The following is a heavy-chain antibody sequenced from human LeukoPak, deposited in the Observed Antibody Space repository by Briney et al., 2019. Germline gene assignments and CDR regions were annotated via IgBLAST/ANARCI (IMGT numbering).Heavy chain of an antibody. V-gene: IGHV3-48*03. CDR2: ISSSGSTI. J-gene: IGHJ4*02. D-gene: IGHD3-16*01. CDR3: ARDFSGGSRDYYFDY. CDR1: GFTFSSYE. Sequence: GGSLRLSCAASGFTFSSYEMNWVRQAPGKGLEWVSYISSSGSTIYYADSVKGRLTISRDNAKNSLYLQMNSLRAEDTAVYYCARDFSGGSRDYYFDYWGQGTLVTVSS.